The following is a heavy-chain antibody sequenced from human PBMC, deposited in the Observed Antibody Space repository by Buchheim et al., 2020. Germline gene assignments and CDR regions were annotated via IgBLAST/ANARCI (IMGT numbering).Heavy chain of an antibody. D-gene: IGHD2-2*01. CDR3: AKAPGVAVVPAATSSDY. CDR1: GFTFSSYG. Sequence: QVQLVESGGGVVQPGRSLRLSCAASGFTFSSYGMHWVRQAPGKGLEWVAVISYDGSNKYYADSVKGRFTISRDNSKNTLYLQMNSLRAEDTAVYYCAKAPGVAVVPAATSSDYWGQGTL. J-gene: IGHJ4*02. CDR2: ISYDGSNK. V-gene: IGHV3-30*18.